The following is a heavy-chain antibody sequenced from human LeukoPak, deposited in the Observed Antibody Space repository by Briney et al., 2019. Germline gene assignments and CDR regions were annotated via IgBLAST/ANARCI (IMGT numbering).Heavy chain of an antibody. CDR2: VFYSGTT. Sequence: SETLSLTCNVSGDYITTTNYYWAWIRQPPGKGLEWIARVFYSGTTYYNPSLKSRVLISMDTSTKPISLRLTSVIATDTAIYYCARRSRLYKHETTGYHDSWGQGTLVTVSS. CDR1: GDYITTTNYY. D-gene: IGHD3-9*01. J-gene: IGHJ4*02. CDR3: ARRSRLYKHETTGYHDS. V-gene: IGHV4-39*01.